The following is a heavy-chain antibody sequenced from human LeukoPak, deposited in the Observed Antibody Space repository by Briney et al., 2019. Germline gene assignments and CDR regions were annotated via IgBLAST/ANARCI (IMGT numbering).Heavy chain of an antibody. CDR1: GFTVSSNY. D-gene: IGHD4-17*01. J-gene: IGHJ3*02. Sequence: GGSLRLSCAASGFTVSSNYMSWVRQAPGKGLEWVSVIYSGGSTYYADSVKGRFTISRDNSKNTLYLQMNSLRAEDTAVYYCARGYGDYEPDALDIWGQGTMVTVSS. V-gene: IGHV3-66*02. CDR2: IYSGGST. CDR3: ARGYGDYEPDALDI.